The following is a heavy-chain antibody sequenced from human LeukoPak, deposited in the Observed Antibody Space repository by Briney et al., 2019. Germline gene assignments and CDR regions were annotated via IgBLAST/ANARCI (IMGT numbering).Heavy chain of an antibody. J-gene: IGHJ4*02. Sequence: ASVKVSCKASGYSFTGYYMHWVRQAPGQGLEWMGWINTNTGNPTYAQGFTGRFVFSLDTSVSTAYLQISSLKAEDTAVYYCARLARRDGYEYYFDYWGQGTLVTVSS. V-gene: IGHV7-4-1*02. CDR1: GYSFTGYY. D-gene: IGHD5-24*01. CDR3: ARLARRDGYEYYFDY. CDR2: INTNTGNP.